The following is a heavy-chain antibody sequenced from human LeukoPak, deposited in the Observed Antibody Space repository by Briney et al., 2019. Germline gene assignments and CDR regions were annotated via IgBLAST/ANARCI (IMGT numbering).Heavy chain of an antibody. CDR2: IYYSGST. D-gene: IGHD3-22*01. CDR1: GGSISPYY. J-gene: IGHJ4*02. V-gene: IGHV4-59*01. CDR3: ARATSTGYFYFDS. Sequence: SETLSLTRTVSGGSISPYYWSWIRQPPGKRLEWIGYIYYSGSTNYNPSLKSRVTMSVDTSKNQFSLKVNSVTAADTAVYYCARATSTGYFYFDSWGQGTLVTVSS.